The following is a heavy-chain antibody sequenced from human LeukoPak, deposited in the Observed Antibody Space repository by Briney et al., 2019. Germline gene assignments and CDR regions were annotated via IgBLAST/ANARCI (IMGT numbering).Heavy chain of an antibody. J-gene: IGHJ6*03. D-gene: IGHD3-3*01. CDR3: AKRNDFWSGPYYYYYMDV. CDR2: ISGSGGRT. V-gene: IGHV3-23*01. Sequence: PGGSLRLSCAASGFTFSSYAMRWVRQAPGKGLEWVSAISGSGGRTYYADSVKGRFTISRDNSKNTLYLQMNSLRAEDTAVYYCAKRNDFWSGPYYYYYMDVWGKGTTVTVSS. CDR1: GFTFSSYA.